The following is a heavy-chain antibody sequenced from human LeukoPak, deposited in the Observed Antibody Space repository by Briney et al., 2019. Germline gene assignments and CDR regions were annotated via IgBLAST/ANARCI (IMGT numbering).Heavy chain of an antibody. CDR2: ISGSGGST. CDR1: GVIISSYA. J-gene: IGHJ4*02. D-gene: IGHD3-3*01. V-gene: IGHV3-23*01. Sequence: GGSLRLSCAASGVIISSYAMSWVRQAPGKGLEWVSTISGSGGSTDYADSVKGRFTISRDNSKNTLYLQMDSVGAEDTAEYYCATMGYDFWSGYWPDYWGQGTLVTVSS. CDR3: ATMGYDFWSGYWPDY.